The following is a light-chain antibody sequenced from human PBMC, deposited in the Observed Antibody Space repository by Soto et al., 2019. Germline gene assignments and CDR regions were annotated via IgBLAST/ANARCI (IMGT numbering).Light chain of an antibody. CDR1: QSVSSSY. CDR3: HQYGGS. Sequence: EIVLTQSPGTLSLSPGERATLSCRASQSVSSSYLAWYQQKPGQAPRLLIYGASSRATGIPDRFSGSGSGTDFTLAISTLEPEDFAVYYCHQYGGSFGTGIKVDIK. J-gene: IGKJ3*01. CDR2: GAS. V-gene: IGKV3-20*01.